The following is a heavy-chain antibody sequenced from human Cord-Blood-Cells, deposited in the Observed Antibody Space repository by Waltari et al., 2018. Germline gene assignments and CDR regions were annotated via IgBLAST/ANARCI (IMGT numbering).Heavy chain of an antibody. J-gene: IGHJ4*02. Sequence: QVHLVQSGAQLKKPGSPVKASCKARGGRCSRHDVRRVGKAPGQVLEWMGVILPIFGTANYAQKFQGRVTITAYESTSTAYMELSSLRSEDTAVYYCARRYSSSPAYYFDYWGQGTLVTVSS. CDR3: ARRYSSSPAYYFDY. CDR1: GGRCSRHD. V-gene: IGHV1-69*12. D-gene: IGHD6-6*01. CDR2: ILPIFGTA.